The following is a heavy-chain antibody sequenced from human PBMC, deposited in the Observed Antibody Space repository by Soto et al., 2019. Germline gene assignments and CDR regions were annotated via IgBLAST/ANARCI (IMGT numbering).Heavy chain of an antibody. V-gene: IGHV4-31*03. Sequence: QVQLQESGPGLVKPSQTLSLTCTVSGGSISSGGYYWSWIRQHPGKGLEWIGYIYYSGSTYYNPSLKSRVTISVDTSEKQFSLKLSSVTAADTAVYYCARDQNTMVRGVIIGRENWFDPWGQGTLVTVSS. D-gene: IGHD3-10*01. J-gene: IGHJ5*02. CDR2: IYYSGST. CDR1: GGSISSGGYY. CDR3: ARDQNTMVRGVIIGRENWFDP.